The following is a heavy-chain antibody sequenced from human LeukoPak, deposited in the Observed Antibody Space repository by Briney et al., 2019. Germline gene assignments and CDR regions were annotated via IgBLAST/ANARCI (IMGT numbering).Heavy chain of an antibody. Sequence: GGSLRLSCAASGFTFSNAWMSWVRQAPGKGLEWVGRIKSKTDGGTTDYAAPVKGRFTISRDDSKNTAYLQLNSLKTEDTAVYYCTRQLIVATITDYWGQGTLVTVSS. J-gene: IGHJ4*02. CDR1: GFTFSNAW. CDR2: IKSKTDGGTT. CDR3: TRQLIVATITDY. D-gene: IGHD5-12*01. V-gene: IGHV3-15*01.